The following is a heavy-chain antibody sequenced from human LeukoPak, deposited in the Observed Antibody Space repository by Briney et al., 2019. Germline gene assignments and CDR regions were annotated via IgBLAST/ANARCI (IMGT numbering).Heavy chain of an antibody. D-gene: IGHD3-10*01. Sequence: PGGSLRLSCAASGFTFSSYAMSWVRQAPGKGLEWVSAISGSGGSRYYADSVKGRFTISRDNSKNTLYLQMNSLRAEDTAVYYCAKDLYGSGSYYFDYWGQGTLVTVSS. J-gene: IGHJ4*02. CDR2: ISGSGGSR. CDR1: GFTFSSYA. V-gene: IGHV3-23*01. CDR3: AKDLYGSGSYYFDY.